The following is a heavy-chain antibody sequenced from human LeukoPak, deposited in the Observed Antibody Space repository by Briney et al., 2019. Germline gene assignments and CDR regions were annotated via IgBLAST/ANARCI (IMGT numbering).Heavy chain of an antibody. CDR2: FNTYTGNP. CDR1: GYSXTTYG. Sequence: GASVKVSCKASGYSXTTYGMNGVPQAPGQGLEWMGWFNTYTGNPTYAQGFTGRFVFSMDTSASTAYLQISSLKAEDMAMYYCASCITMIVVVIKAFDYWGQGTLVTVSS. D-gene: IGHD3-22*01. J-gene: IGHJ4*02. V-gene: IGHV7-81*01. CDR3: ASCITMIVVVIKAFDY.